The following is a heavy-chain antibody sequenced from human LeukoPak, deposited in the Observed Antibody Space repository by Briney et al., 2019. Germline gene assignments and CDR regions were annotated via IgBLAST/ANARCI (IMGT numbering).Heavy chain of an antibody. CDR3: ARERGLELLTY. D-gene: IGHD1-7*01. Sequence: PGGSLRLSCTASGFIFSSYSMNWVRQAPGKGLEWVSYISSSGTTIYYADSVKGRFTVSRDNAENSLFLQMNSLRAEDTAVYYCARERGLELLTYWGQGALVTVSS. CDR2: ISSSGTTI. J-gene: IGHJ4*02. CDR1: GFIFSSYS. V-gene: IGHV3-48*01.